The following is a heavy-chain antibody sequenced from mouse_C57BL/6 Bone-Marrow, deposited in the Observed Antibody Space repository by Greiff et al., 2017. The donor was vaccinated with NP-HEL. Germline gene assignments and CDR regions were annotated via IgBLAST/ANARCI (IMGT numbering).Heavy chain of an antibody. V-gene: IGHV1-5*01. CDR2: IYPGNSDT. Sequence: EVKLVESGTVLARPGASVKMSCKTSGYTFTSYWMHWVKQRPGQGLEWIGAIYPGNSDTSYNQKFKGKAKLTAVTSASTAYMELSSLTNEDSAVYYCTPIYYYGSSGAYWGQGTLVTVSA. CDR1: GYTFTSYW. D-gene: IGHD1-1*01. J-gene: IGHJ3*01. CDR3: TPIYYYGSSGAY.